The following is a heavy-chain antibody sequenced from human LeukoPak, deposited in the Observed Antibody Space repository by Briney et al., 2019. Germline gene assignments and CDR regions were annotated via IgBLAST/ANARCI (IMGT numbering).Heavy chain of an antibody. J-gene: IGHJ3*02. CDR2: IHYSGST. CDR1: GVSISSSY. V-gene: IGHV4-59*01. CDR3: VRGYCDSSGYSNTFDI. Sequence: SETLSLTCTVSGVSISSSYWSWIRQPPGKGLEWIGYIHYSGSTNYTPTLKSRLTMSVDTSKNQFSLKLSSVTAADTAVYYCVRGYCDSSGYSNTFDIWGQGTMVTVSS. D-gene: IGHD3-22*01.